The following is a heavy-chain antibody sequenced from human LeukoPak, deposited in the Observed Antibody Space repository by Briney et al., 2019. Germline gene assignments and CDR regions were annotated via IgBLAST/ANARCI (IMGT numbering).Heavy chain of an antibody. CDR1: GGSISSYY. D-gene: IGHD4-17*01. CDR2: IYYSGST. J-gene: IGHJ5*02. V-gene: IGHV4-59*01. CDR3: ASYYGDYPNWFDP. Sequence: TSETLSLTCTVSGGSISSYYWSWIRQPPGKGLEWIGYIYYSGSTNYNPSLKSRVTISVDTSKNQFSLKLSSVTAADTAVYYCASYYGDYPNWFDPWGQGTLVTVSS.